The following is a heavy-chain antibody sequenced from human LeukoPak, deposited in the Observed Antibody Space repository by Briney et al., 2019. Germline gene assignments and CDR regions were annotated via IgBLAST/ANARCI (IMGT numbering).Heavy chain of an antibody. CDR3: AKRGDSGACNDY. CDR1: GYTFTCYY. CDR2: INPNSGGT. J-gene: IGHJ4*02. V-gene: IGHV1-2*04. Sequence: ASVKVSCKASGYTFTCYYMHWVRQAPGQGLEWMGWINPNSGGTNYAQKFQGWVTMTRDTSISTAYMELSRLRSDDTALYYCAKRGDSGACNDYWGQGTLVTVSS. D-gene: IGHD2-21*01.